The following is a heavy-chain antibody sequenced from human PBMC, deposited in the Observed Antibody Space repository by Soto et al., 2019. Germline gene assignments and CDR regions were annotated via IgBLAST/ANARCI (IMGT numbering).Heavy chain of an antibody. CDR3: ARALGYCSGGSCYEEYYFDY. V-gene: IGHV4-30-2*01. CDR1: GGSISSGGYS. Sequence: SETLSLTCAVSGGSISSGGYSWSWIRQPPGKGLEWIGYIYHSGSTYYNPSLKSRVTISVDRSKNQFSLKLSSVTAADTAVYYCARALGYCSGGSCYEEYYFDYGGQGTLVTVSS. D-gene: IGHD2-15*01. J-gene: IGHJ4*02. CDR2: IYHSGST.